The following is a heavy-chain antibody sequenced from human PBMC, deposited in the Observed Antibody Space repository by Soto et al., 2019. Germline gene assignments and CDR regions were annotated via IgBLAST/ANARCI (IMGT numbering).Heavy chain of an antibody. Sequence: QVQLVQSGAEVKKPGASVKVSCKASGYTFTSYGISWVRQAPGQGLEWMGWISAYNGNTNYAQKLQGRVTMTPDTSTRTAYMERRSVTSDDTAVYYCARAGYDSSGSRWWYFDLWGRGTLVTVAS. J-gene: IGHJ2*01. V-gene: IGHV1-18*01. CDR2: ISAYNGNT. D-gene: IGHD3-22*01. CDR3: ARAGYDSSGSRWWYFDL. CDR1: GYTFTSYG.